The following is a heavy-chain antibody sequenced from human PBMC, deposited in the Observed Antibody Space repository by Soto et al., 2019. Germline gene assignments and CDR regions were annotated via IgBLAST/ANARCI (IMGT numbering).Heavy chain of an antibody. CDR1: GFTFTSSA. CDR3: AADATTMVRGVIIGYYYGMDV. CDR2: IVVGSGNT. J-gene: IGHJ6*02. V-gene: IGHV1-58*01. Sequence: SVKVSCKASGFTFTSSAVQWVRQARGQRLEWIGWIVVGSGNTNYAQKFQERVTITRDMSTSTAYMELSSLRSEDTAVYYCAADATTMVRGVIIGYYYGMDVWGQGTTVTVS. D-gene: IGHD3-10*01.